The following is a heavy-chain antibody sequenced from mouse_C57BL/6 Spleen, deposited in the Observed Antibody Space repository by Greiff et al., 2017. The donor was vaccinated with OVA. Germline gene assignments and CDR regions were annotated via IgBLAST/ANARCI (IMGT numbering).Heavy chain of an antibody. CDR2: IHPSDSDT. V-gene: IGHV1-74*01. J-gene: IGHJ4*01. D-gene: IGHD4-1*01. Sequence: QVQLQQPGAELVKPGASVKVSCKASGYTFTSYWMHWVKHRPGQGLEWIGRIHPSDSDTNYNQKFKGKATVTVDKSSSTAYMQLSSLTSEDSAVYYCAIETSNWHAMDYWGQGTSVTVSS. CDR1: GYTFTSYW. CDR3: AIETSNWHAMDY.